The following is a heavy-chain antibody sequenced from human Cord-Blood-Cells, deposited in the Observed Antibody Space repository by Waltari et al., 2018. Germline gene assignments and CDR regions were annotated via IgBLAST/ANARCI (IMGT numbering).Heavy chain of an antibody. J-gene: IGHJ6*03. CDR2: IYYSGST. CDR3: ARMDRNYYYMDV. CDR1: GGSISSSSYY. V-gene: IGHV4-39*01. Sequence: QLQLQESGPGLVKPSETLSLTCTVSGGSISSSSYYWGWIRQPPGKGLEWIGSIYYSGSTYYNPSLKSRVTISVDTSKNQFSLKLSSVTAADTAVYYCARMDRNYYYMDVWGKGTTVTVSS.